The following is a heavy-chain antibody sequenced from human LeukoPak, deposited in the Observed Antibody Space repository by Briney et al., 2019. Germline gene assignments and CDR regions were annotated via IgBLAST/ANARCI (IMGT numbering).Heavy chain of an antibody. V-gene: IGHV1-24*01. CDR3: ATTMTTVTTNLRAELTN. J-gene: IGHJ4*02. CDR1: GYTLTELS. CDR2: FDPEDGET. Sequence: ASVKVSCKVSGYTLTELSMHWVRQAPGKGLEWMGDFDPEDGETIYAQKFQGRVTMTEDTSTDTAYMELSSLRSEDTAAYYCATTMTTVTTNLRAELTNWGQGTLVTVSS. D-gene: IGHD4-17*01.